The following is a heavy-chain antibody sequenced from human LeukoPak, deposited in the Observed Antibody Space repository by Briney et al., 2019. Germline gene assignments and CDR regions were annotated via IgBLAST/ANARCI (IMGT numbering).Heavy chain of an antibody. CDR3: AKDGGGWYTSGWYYFDY. V-gene: IGHV3-23*01. J-gene: IGHJ4*02. CDR1: GFTYDNYA. Sequence: GRSLRLSCAASGFTYDNYAMSWVRQAPGKGLEWVSSVSGSGATTYYADSVKGRFTISRDNSKNTLHLQMSSLRADDTAIYYCAKDGGGWYTSGWYYFDYWGQGTLVTASS. D-gene: IGHD6-19*01. CDR2: VSGSGATT.